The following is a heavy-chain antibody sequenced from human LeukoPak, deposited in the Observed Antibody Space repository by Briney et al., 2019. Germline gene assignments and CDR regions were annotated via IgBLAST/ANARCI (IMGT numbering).Heavy chain of an antibody. CDR1: GFTFSSYS. D-gene: IGHD6-13*01. CDR3: AKPLSVASGTDFHY. J-gene: IGHJ4*02. V-gene: IGHV3-30*18. Sequence: GGSLRLSCAASGFTFSSYSMNWVRQAPGKGLEWVAVISYDGSNKYYADSVKGRFTISRDISKNTLYLQMNSLRAEDTAVYYCAKPLSVASGTDFHYWGQGTLVTVSS. CDR2: ISYDGSNK.